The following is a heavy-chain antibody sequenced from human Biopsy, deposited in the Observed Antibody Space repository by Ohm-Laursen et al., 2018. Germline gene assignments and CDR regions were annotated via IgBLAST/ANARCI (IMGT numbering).Heavy chain of an antibody. V-gene: IGHV3-30*18. CDR3: AKDKGTFNFYYYGMDV. J-gene: IGHJ6*02. Sequence: LSLTCTVSGGSISSYYWSWIRQAPGKGLEWVAAISYDGSKTDYGDSVKGRLNISRDNSKNTLDLQMSSLRVEGTAVYFCAKDKGTFNFYYYGMDVWGQGTTVTVSS. CDR1: GGSISSYY. D-gene: IGHD2/OR15-2a*01. CDR2: ISYDGSKT.